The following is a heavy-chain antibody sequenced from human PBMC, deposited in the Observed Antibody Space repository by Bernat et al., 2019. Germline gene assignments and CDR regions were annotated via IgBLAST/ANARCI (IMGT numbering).Heavy chain of an antibody. Sequence: EVQLLESGGGLVQPGGSLRLSCAASGFTFSSYAMTWVRQAPGKGLEWVSGIIGSGGSTYYADSVKGRFTISRDNSKITLYLQMKSLRAEDTAIYYCAKDRPRVVIDAFDIWGQGTMVTVSS. J-gene: IGHJ3*02. CDR3: AKDRPRVVIDAFDI. V-gene: IGHV3-23*01. CDR2: IIGSGGST. D-gene: IGHD4-23*01. CDR1: GFTFSSYA.